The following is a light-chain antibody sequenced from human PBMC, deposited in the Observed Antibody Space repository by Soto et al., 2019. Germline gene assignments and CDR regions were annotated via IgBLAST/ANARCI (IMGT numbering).Light chain of an antibody. J-gene: IGLJ3*02. V-gene: IGLV2-14*01. Sequence: QSALTQPASVSGSPGQSITISCTGTNSDVGGYNFVSWYQKYSGKAPKLMIYEVSNRHSGVSNRFSGSKSGNTASLTISGLQAEDEADYYCSSYTSDKTLAFGGGTKVTVL. CDR2: EVS. CDR1: NSDVGGYNF. CDR3: SSYTSDKTLA.